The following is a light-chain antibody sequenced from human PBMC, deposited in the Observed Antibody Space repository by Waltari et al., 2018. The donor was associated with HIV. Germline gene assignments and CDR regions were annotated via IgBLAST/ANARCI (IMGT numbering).Light chain of an antibody. J-gene: IGKJ4*01. CDR2: WAS. CDR3: QQFSLSPPLT. V-gene: IGKV4-1*01. Sequence: DIVMTQSPDSLSVSLGERVTINCKSSQSLLYGSNNKNRLAWYQQRPGQPPKLLISWASTRESGVPDRFSGSGSGTDFTLTINSLQAEDVAVYYCQQFSLSPPLTFGGGTKVEIK. CDR1: QSLLYGSNNKNR.